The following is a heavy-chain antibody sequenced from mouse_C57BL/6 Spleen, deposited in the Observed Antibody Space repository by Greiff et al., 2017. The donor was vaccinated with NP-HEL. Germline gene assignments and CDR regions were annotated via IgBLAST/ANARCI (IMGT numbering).Heavy chain of an antibody. CDR3: ARSPNYFDY. CDR1: GFTFTDYY. Sequence: EVQVVESGGGLVQPGGSLSLSCAASGFTFTDYYMSWVRQPPGKALEWLGFIRNKANGYTTEYSASVKGRFTISRDNSQSILYLQMNALRAEDSATYYCARSPNYFDYWGQGTTLTVSS. V-gene: IGHV7-3*01. J-gene: IGHJ2*01. CDR2: IRNKANGYTT.